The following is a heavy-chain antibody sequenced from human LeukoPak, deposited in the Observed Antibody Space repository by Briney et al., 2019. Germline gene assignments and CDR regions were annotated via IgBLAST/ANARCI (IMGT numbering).Heavy chain of an antibody. V-gene: IGHV3-21*01. CDR1: GFTFSTYV. Sequence: GGSLRLSCAASGFTFSTYVVNWVRQAPGKGLEWVSSISSSSNYRYYAESVKGRFTISRDYAQNSLYLQMNSLRAEDTAVYYCASNPLYCSSTSCPFDYWGQGTLVTVSS. CDR3: ASNPLYCSSTSCPFDY. J-gene: IGHJ4*02. D-gene: IGHD2-2*01. CDR2: ISSSSNYR.